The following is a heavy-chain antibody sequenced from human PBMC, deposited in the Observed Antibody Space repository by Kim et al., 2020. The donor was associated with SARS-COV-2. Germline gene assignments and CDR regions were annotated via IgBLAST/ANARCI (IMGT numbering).Heavy chain of an antibody. CDR3: ARDTAAGDY. D-gene: IGHD6-13*01. Sequence: NPTYAQGFTGRFVFSLDTSVSQAYLQISSLKAEDTAVYYCARDTAAGDYWGQGTLVTVSS. V-gene: IGHV7-4-1*02. CDR2: NP. J-gene: IGHJ4*02.